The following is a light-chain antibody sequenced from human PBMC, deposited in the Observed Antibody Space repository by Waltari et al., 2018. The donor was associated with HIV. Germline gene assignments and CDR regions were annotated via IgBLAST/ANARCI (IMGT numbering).Light chain of an antibody. V-gene: IGLV3-25*03. J-gene: IGLJ2*01. CDR1: ALPNPY. CDR2: KDS. CDR3: QSADSSGTYVV. Sequence: SYKLTQPPSVSVSPGQPAMITCSGDALPNPYSYWFQQKPGQAPVVVIYKDSERPSGIPERFSGSSSGTAATLTISGVQAEDEADYYCQSADSSGTYVVFGGGTKLTVL.